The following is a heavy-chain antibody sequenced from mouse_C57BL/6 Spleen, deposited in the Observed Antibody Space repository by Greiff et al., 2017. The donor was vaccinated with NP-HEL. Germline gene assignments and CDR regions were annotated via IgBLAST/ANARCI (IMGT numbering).Heavy chain of an antibody. CDR2: IYPGDGDT. CDR1: GYAFSSSW. CDR3: ARITTVVANYIDY. V-gene: IGHV1-82*01. J-gene: IGHJ2*01. Sequence: VQRVESGPELVKPGASVKISCKASGYAFSSSWMNWVKQRPGKGLEWIGRIYPGDGDTNYNAKFKGKATLTADKSSSTAYMQLSSLTSEDSAVDFCARITTVVANYIDYWGQGTTLTVSS. D-gene: IGHD1-1*01.